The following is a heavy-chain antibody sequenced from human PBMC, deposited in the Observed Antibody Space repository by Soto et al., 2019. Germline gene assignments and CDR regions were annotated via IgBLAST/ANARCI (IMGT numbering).Heavy chain of an antibody. V-gene: IGHV1-2*04. Sequence: QVQLVQSGAEVKKPGASVRVSCKASGYSFTDYHIHWVRQAPGQGLEWLGRINPKSGGTSTAQKLQGWVTVTRDRSISTVYMELTRLRSDDTAVYFCARGHSTDCSNGVCSFFYNHEMDVWGQGTTVTVSS. J-gene: IGHJ6*02. D-gene: IGHD2-8*01. CDR2: INPKSGGT. CDR1: GYSFTDYH. CDR3: ARGHSTDCSNGVCSFFYNHEMDV.